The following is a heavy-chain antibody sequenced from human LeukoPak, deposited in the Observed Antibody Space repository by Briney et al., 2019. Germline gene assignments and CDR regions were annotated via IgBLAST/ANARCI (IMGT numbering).Heavy chain of an antibody. V-gene: IGHV3-72*01. Sequence: SGGSLRLSCAASGFTFSDYYMDWVRQAPGKGLEWVGRTRNRANSYTTEYAASVKGRFTISRDDSKNSLYLQMNSLTDEDTAVYYCARVLGSYPRELDYWGQGTLVTVSS. J-gene: IGHJ4*02. CDR3: ARVLGSYPRELDY. CDR2: TRNRANSYTT. CDR1: GFTFSDYY. D-gene: IGHD1-26*01.